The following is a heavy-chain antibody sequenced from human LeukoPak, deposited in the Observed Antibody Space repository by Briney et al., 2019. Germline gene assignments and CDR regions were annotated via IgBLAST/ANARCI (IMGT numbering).Heavy chain of an antibody. D-gene: IGHD3-10*01. CDR3: AIRGSPMVRNY. V-gene: IGHV3-48*03. J-gene: IGHJ4*02. CDR1: GFIFNDYE. CDR2: IRFSGMSI. Sequence: PGGSLRLSCVTSGFIFNDYEMNWVRQAPGKGLEWVSFIRFSGMSIYYADSVKGRFTISRDNAKNSLYLQMNSLRAEDTAVYYCAIRGSPMVRNYWGQGTLVTVSS.